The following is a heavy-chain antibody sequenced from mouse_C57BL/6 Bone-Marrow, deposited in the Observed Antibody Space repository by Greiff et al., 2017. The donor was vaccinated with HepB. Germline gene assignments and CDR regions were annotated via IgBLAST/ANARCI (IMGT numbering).Heavy chain of an antibody. V-gene: IGHV5-4*01. CDR2: ISDGGSYT. D-gene: IGHD2-2*01. J-gene: IGHJ4*01. CDR3: ARDTMVTTMDY. Sequence: EVKVEESGGGLVKPGGSLKLSCAASGFTFSSYAMSWVRQTPEKRLEWVATISDGGSYTYYPDNVKGRFTISRDNAKNNLYLQMSHLKSEDTAMYYCARDTMVTTMDYWGQGTSVTVSS. CDR1: GFTFSSYA.